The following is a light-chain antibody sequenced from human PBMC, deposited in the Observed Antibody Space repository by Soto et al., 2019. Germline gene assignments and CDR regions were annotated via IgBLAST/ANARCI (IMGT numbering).Light chain of an antibody. CDR1: SSNIGNNY. Sequence: QSVLTQSPSASGTPGQRVTISCSGSSSNIGNNYVYWYQQVPGTAPKLLIYRNYQRPSGVPDRFSGSKSGTSASLAISGLRSEDEADYYCQSYDSSLSGSVFGGGTKLTVL. J-gene: IGLJ2*01. CDR3: QSYDSSLSGSV. V-gene: IGLV1-47*01. CDR2: RNY.